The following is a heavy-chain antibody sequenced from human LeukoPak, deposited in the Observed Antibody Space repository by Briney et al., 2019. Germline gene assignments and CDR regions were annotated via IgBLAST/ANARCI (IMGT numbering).Heavy chain of an antibody. CDR3: AKVRGTYSSGYFFDY. CDR1: GFTCDNYA. D-gene: IGHD6-19*01. J-gene: IGHJ4*02. V-gene: IGHV3-9*01. Sequence: GGYLRLSAAASGFTCDNYAMHWVRQAPGQGLEWLSIISWNSGYIVYADSVKGRFTISRDNAKKSLELQMNSLRAEDTAFYYCAKVRGTYSSGYFFDYWGQGTLVTVSS. CDR2: ISWNSGYI.